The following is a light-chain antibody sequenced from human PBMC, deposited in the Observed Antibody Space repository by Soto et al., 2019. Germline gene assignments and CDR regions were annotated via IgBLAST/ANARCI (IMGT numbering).Light chain of an antibody. CDR1: QSVSTY. J-gene: IGKJ4*01. Sequence: EILLTQSPATLSLSPGERATLSCRAGQSVSTYLAWYQQKPGQAPRLLIYDASNRATGIPARFSGSGSATAFTLTLIKPQHEDFAFYYCQQSRKWPLAFGGGTKV. V-gene: IGKV3-11*01. CDR2: DAS. CDR3: QQSRKWPLA.